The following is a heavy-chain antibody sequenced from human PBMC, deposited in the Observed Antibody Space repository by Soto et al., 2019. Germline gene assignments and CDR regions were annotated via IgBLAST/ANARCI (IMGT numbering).Heavy chain of an antibody. Sequence: SVKVSCKASGGTFSSYAISWVRQAPGQGLEWMGGIIPIFGTANYAQKFQGRVTITADESTSTAYVELSSLRSEDTAVYYCASIVGAKANYYYYGMDFWGQGTTVTVSS. CDR1: GGTFSSYA. V-gene: IGHV1-69*13. CDR3: ASIVGAKANYYYYGMDF. CDR2: IIPIFGTA. D-gene: IGHD1-26*01. J-gene: IGHJ6*02.